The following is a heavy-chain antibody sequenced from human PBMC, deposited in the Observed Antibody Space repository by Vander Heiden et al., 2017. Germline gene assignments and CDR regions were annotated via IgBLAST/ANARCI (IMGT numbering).Heavy chain of an antibody. CDR3: STDIRWETNDHQTYFDC. D-gene: IGHD1-1*01. Sequence: EVQLVESGGGLVKPGGSLRLSCAASGFTFSHAWMSWVRQAPGKGLEWVGSIKSKTNGGTTDYAAPVKGRFTISRDDSKNTLFLQMNSLETDDTGVYYGSTDIRWETNDHQTYFDCWGQGTLVTVSS. CDR2: IKSKTNGGTT. J-gene: IGHJ4*02. V-gene: IGHV3-15*01. CDR1: GFTFSHAW.